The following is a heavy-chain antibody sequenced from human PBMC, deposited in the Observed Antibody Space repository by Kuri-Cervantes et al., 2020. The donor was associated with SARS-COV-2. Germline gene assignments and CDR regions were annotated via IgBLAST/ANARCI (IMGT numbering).Heavy chain of an antibody. J-gene: IGHJ4*02. D-gene: IGHD2-15*01. V-gene: IGHV3-33*01. CDR1: GFSFSNFG. CDR2: MWSGGSNK. Sequence: GGSLRLSCAASGFSFSNFGMHWVRQAPGKGLEWVAAMWSGGSNKYYAGSVKGRFTISRDNSKNTLYLQMNSLRAEDTAVYYCASGILYRWEGYFDYWGQGTLVTVSS. CDR3: ASGILYRWEGYFDY.